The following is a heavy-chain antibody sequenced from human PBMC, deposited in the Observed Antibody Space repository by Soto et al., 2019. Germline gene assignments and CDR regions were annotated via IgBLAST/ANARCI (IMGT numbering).Heavy chain of an antibody. J-gene: IGHJ4*02. CDR3: ARGTSWQLPFDY. V-gene: IGHV4-4*02. Sequence: SETLSLTCAVSGDSISSSVWWTWVRQPPGKGLEWIGEVFHTGDTYFNPSLRSRVAMSVDKSTNEFSLKVTSVTAADTAIYYCARGTSWQLPFDYWGQGTLVTVSS. D-gene: IGHD6-13*01. CDR2: VFHTGDT. CDR1: GDSISSSVW.